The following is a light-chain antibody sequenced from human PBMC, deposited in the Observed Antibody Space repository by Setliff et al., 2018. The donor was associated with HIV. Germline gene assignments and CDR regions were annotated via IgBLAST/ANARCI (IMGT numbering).Light chain of an antibody. J-gene: IGLJ1*01. CDR1: RSDIGAYSY. V-gene: IGLV2-14*01. CDR2: EVN. CDR3: SSYTGSSTLNV. Sequence: QSVLTQPASVSGSPGQSITISCTGSRSDIGAYSYVSWYQHHPGKVPKLIISEVNKRPSGVSARFSGSRTGNTASLTISGLQAEDEADYYCSSYTGSSTLNVFGTGTKVTVL.